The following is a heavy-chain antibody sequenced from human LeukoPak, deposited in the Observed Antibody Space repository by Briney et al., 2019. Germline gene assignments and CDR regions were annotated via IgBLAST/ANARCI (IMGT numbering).Heavy chain of an antibody. Sequence: PSETLSLTCTVSGGSISSGGYYWSWIRQHPGKGLEWIGYIYYSGSTYYNPSLKSRVTISVDTSKNQFSLKLSSVTAADTAVYYCARSGDSSAYYSFWGQGILVTVSS. CDR1: GGSISSGGYY. D-gene: IGHD3-22*01. V-gene: IGHV4-31*03. CDR3: ARSGDSSAYYSF. J-gene: IGHJ4*02. CDR2: IYYSGST.